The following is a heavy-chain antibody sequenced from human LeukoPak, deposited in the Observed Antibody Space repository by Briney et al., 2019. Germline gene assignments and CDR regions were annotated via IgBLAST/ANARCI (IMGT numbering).Heavy chain of an antibody. CDR3: ARGYLPWNLYSGSYSYWYFDL. CDR1: GVSFSGYY. Sequence: SETLSLTCAVYGVSFSGYYWSWIRQPPGKGLEWIGDINHSGSTNYNPSLKSRLTISVDTSEHQFSLNLSSVTAADTAVYYCARGYLPWNLYSGSYSYWYFDLWGRGTLVTVSS. V-gene: IGHV4-34*01. J-gene: IGHJ2*01. D-gene: IGHD1-26*01. CDR2: INHSGST.